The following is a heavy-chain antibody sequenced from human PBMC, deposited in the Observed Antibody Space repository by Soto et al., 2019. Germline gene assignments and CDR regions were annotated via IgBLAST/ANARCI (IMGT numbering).Heavy chain of an antibody. V-gene: IGHV1-3*01. CDR2: LNAGNSNR. D-gene: IGHD2-15*01. Sequence: ASVKVSCKASGYTFTNNAIHWVRQAPGQRLEWLGWLNAGNSNREYSQKFQGRVTITRDTSASTAYMELSSLRSEDTAVYYCARVRMQPYYGMDVWGQGTTVTVSS. CDR1: GYTFTNNA. CDR3: ARVRMQPYYGMDV. J-gene: IGHJ6*02.